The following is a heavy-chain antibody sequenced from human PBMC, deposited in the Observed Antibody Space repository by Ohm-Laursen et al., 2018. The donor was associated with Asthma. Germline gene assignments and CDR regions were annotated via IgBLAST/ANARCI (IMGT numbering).Heavy chain of an antibody. V-gene: IGHV3-48*03. D-gene: IGHD7-27*01. J-gene: IGHJ3*01. CDR1: GFNFDTYD. Sequence: SLRLSCTASGFNFDTYDMNWVRQAPGKGLEWVSLISNSGTTIYYADSVKGRFTTSRDNAKNTLYLQMNSLRAEDMALYYCVKEDNWGRDLWGQGTMVNVSS. CDR2: ISNSGTTI. CDR3: VKEDNWGRDL.